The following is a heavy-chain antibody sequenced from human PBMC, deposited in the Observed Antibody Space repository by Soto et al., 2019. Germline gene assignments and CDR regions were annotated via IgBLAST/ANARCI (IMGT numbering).Heavy chain of an antibody. CDR3: ARRWGPGIAAAGTTGGTNYYYYYGMDV. Sequence: PSETLSLTCAVYGGSFSGYYWSWIRQPPGKGLEWIGEINHSGSTNYNPSLKSRVTISVDTSKNQFSLKLSSVTAADTAVYYRARRWGPGIAAAGTTGGTNYYYYYGMDVWGQGTTVTVSS. V-gene: IGHV4-34*01. CDR1: GGSFSGYY. J-gene: IGHJ6*02. CDR2: INHSGST. D-gene: IGHD6-13*01.